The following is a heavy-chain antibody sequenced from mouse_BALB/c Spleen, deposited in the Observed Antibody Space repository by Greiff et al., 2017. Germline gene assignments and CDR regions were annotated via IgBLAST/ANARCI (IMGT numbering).Heavy chain of an antibody. CDR2: ISHSGST. J-gene: IGHJ4*01. V-gene: IGHV3-8*02. D-gene: IGHD2-14*01. CDR1: GDSFTSGY. CDR3: ARWNYRYGAMDY. Sequence: EVQLQQSGPSLVKPSQTLSLTCSVTGDSFTSGYWNWIRKFPGNKLEYMGYISHSGSTYYNPSLKSRISITRDTSKNQYYLQLNSVTTEETATYYCARWNYRYGAMDYWGQGTSVTVSA.